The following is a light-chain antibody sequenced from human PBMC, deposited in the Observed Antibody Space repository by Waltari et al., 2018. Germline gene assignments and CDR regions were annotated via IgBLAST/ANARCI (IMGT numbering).Light chain of an antibody. CDR3: QQYGGSPRIFT. CDR1: QNISSSY. CDR2: GVY. J-gene: IGKJ3*01. V-gene: IGKV3-20*01. Sequence: ESVLPQSPGTLSLSPGERATLSCKPSQNISSSYVTWYQQKPGQAPRLVVYGVYTRATGIPDRFSGSRSGTDFTLTISRLEPEDFAVYYCQQYGGSPRIFTFGAGTKVEIK.